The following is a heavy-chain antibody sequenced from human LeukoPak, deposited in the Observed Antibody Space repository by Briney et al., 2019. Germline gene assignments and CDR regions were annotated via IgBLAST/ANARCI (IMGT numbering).Heavy chain of an antibody. J-gene: IGHJ6*04. CDR3: ARDECSSTSCTDV. D-gene: IGHD2-2*01. CDR1: GYTFTGYY. V-gene: IGHV1-2*02. Sequence: ASVKVSCKASGYTFTGYYMHWVRQAPGQGLEWMGWINPNSGGTNYAQKFQGRVTMTRDTSISTAYMELSRLRPDDTAVYYCARDECSSTSCTDVWGKGTTVTVSS. CDR2: INPNSGGT.